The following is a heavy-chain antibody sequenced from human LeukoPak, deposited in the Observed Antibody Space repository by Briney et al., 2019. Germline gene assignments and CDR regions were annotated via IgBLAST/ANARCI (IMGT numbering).Heavy chain of an antibody. J-gene: IGHJ4*02. D-gene: IGHD6-13*01. CDR2: ISWNSGSI. CDR3: AKAAVPGIAAAGTSE. V-gene: IGHV3-9*01. Sequence: PGGSLRLSCAASGFTVSSNYMSWVRQAPGKGLEWVSVISWNSGSIGYADSVKGRFTISRDNAKNSLYLQMNSLRAEDTALYYCAKAAVPGIAAAGTSEWGQGTLVTVSS. CDR1: GFTVSSNY.